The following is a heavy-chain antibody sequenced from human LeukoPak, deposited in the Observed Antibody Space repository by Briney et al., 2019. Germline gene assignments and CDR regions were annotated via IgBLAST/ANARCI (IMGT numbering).Heavy chain of an antibody. D-gene: IGHD6-13*01. CDR1: GGSISSGGYY. CDR3: ARGSGYSSSWSLESYAFDI. J-gene: IGHJ3*02. V-gene: IGHV4-31*03. CDR2: IYYSGST. Sequence: SETLSLTCTVSGGSISSGGYYWSWIRQHPGKGLEWIGYIYYSGSTYYNPSLKSRVTISVDTSKNQFSLKLSSVTAADTAVYYCARGSGYSSSWSLESYAFDIWGQGTMVTVSS.